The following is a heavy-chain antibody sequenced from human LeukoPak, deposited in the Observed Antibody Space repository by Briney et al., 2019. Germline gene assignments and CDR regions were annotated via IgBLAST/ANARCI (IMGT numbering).Heavy chain of an antibody. V-gene: IGHV3-74*01. CDR3: AKARLRNDAFDI. Sequence: GGSLRLSCAASGFSFSTYWMFWVRQAPGKGLVWVSRINSDGSTTNYADSVKGRFTISRDNARNTLYLQMNSLRAEDTAVYYCAKARLRNDAFDIWGQGTRVTVSS. CDR2: INSDGSTT. CDR1: GFSFSTYW. J-gene: IGHJ3*02. D-gene: IGHD4-17*01.